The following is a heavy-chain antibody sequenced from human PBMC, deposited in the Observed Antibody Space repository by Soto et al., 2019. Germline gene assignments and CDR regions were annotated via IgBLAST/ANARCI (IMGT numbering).Heavy chain of an antibody. D-gene: IGHD3-10*01. V-gene: IGHV1-2*04. CDR2: INPNSGGT. Sequence: QVQLVQSGAEVKKTGASVKVSCKASGYTFIGYYIHWVRQAPGQGLEWMGWINPNSGGTNYAQRFQGWVTMTRDRSISTAYMELSRLKSDDTAVYYCARVGGGLASLGYYGTDVWGQGTTVTVSS. CDR3: ARVGGGLASLGYYGTDV. CDR1: GYTFIGYY. J-gene: IGHJ6*02.